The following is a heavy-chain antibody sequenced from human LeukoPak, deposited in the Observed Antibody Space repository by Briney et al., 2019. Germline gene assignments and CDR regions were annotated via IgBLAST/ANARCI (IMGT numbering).Heavy chain of an antibody. D-gene: IGHD2-2*01. CDR2: ISSSNSYI. J-gene: IGHJ6*03. CDR3: ARDRMEYCSSTRCYPYYMDV. CDR1: GFIFSSYV. V-gene: IGHV3-21*01. Sequence: NPGGSLRLSCEASGFIFSSYVMGWVRQAPGKGLEWVSSISSSNSYIYYADSVKGRFTISRDNAKNSLYLQMNSLGAEDTAVYYCARDRMEYCSSTRCYPYYMDVWGKGTTVIVSS.